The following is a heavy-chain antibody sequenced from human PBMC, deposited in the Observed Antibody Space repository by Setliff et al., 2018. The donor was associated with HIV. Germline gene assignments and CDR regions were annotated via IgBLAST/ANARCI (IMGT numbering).Heavy chain of an antibody. J-gene: IGHJ6*02. CDR3: AITMWGYSWYYYYYGMDV. CDR2: IIPIFGTA. D-gene: IGHD5-18*01. V-gene: IGHV1-69*13. Sequence: ASVKVSCKASGGTFSSYAISWVRQAPGQGLEWMGGIIPIFGTANYAQKFQGRVTITADESTSTAYMELSSLRSEDTAVYYCAITMWGYSWYYYYYGMDVWGQGTTVTVSS. CDR1: GGTFSSYA.